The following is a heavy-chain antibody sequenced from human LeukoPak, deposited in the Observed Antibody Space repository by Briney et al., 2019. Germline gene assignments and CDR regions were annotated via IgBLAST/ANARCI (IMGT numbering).Heavy chain of an antibody. J-gene: IGHJ4*02. CDR1: GFTFSNYG. CDR2: VSGSGANT. V-gene: IGHV3-23*01. D-gene: IGHD1-1*01. Sequence: GGTLRLSCAASGFTFSNYGMGWVRQTPGKGLEWLSSVSGSGANTYYADSVKGRFTISRDNSKNILYLQMNSLRAEDTALYYCAKDFVGTGNFRGGDYWGQGTLVTVSS. CDR3: AKDFVGTGNFRGGDY.